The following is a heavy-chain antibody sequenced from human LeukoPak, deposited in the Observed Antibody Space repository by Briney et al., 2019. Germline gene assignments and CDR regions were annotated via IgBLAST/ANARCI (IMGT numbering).Heavy chain of an antibody. CDR2: IYYSGST. D-gene: IGHD1-26*01. J-gene: IGHJ4*02. CDR1: GGSISSYY. Sequence: PSETLSLTCTVSGGSISSYYWSWIRQPPGKGLEWIGYIYYSGSTNYNPSLKSRVTISVDTSKNQFSLKLSSVTAADTAVYYCAASPLNSGSLYYFDYWGQGTLVTVSS. CDR3: AASPLNSGSLYYFDY. V-gene: IGHV4-59*01.